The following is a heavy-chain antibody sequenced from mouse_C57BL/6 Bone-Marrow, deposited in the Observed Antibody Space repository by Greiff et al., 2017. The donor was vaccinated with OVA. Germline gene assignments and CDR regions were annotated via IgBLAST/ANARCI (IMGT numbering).Heavy chain of an antibody. Sequence: VQLKASGGGLVKPGGSLKLSCAASGFTFSDYGMNWVRQAPEKGLEWVAYISSGSSTIYYADTVKGRFTISRDKAKNTLCLQMTSLRSEDTAMYYCARPGYYGSSYDYFDYWGQGTTLTVSS. J-gene: IGHJ2*01. CDR2: ISSGSSTI. CDR1: GFTFSDYG. D-gene: IGHD1-1*01. CDR3: ARPGYYGSSYDYFDY. V-gene: IGHV5-17*01.